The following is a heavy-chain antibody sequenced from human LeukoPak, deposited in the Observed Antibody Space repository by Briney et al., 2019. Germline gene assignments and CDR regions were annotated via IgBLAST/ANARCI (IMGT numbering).Heavy chain of an antibody. D-gene: IGHD5-18*01. Sequence: SETLSLTCTVSGGSISSGSYYWSWIRQPAGKGLEWIGRIYTSGSTNYNPSLKSRVTISVDTSKNQFSLKLSSVTAADTAVYYCARGTPYSTTKDYFDYWGQGTLVTVSA. CDR2: IYTSGST. J-gene: IGHJ4*02. V-gene: IGHV4-61*02. CDR1: GGSISSGSYY. CDR3: ARGTPYSTTKDYFDY.